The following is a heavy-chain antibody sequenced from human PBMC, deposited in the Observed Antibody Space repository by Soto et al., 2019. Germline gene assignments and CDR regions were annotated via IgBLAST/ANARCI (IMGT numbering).Heavy chain of an antibody. D-gene: IGHD6-19*01. CDR3: ARDRSADRFVQYFQH. J-gene: IGHJ1*01. CDR1: GFIFTSYS. V-gene: IGHV3-21*01. Sequence: AGSMRLSCAASGFIFTSYSVVWVRLAPGKGLEWVASISSGSDSIFYADSVKGRFTVSRDNAKKSLFLQMNNLRAEDTAVYFCARDRSADRFVQYFQHWGQGTQVTVSS. CDR2: ISSGSDSI.